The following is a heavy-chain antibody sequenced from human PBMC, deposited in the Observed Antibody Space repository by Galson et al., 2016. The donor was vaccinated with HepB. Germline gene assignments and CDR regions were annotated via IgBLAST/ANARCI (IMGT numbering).Heavy chain of an antibody. V-gene: IGHV1-69*13. Sequence: SVKVSCKASGGTFSSYAMSWVRQAPGQGLEWMGGIIPLFGTPNYSQKFQGRVAITADESTSTAYVEVSSLRSEDTAVYYCARNRDGFWVNFWGQGILVTVSS. CDR2: IIPLFGTP. J-gene: IGHJ4*02. CDR3: ARNRDGFWVNF. CDR1: GGTFSSYA. D-gene: IGHD3-3*01.